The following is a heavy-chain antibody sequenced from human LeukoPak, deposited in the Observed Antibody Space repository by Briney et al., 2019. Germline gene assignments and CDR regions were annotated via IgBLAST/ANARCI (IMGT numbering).Heavy chain of an antibody. Sequence: PSETLSLTCTVSGGSISSSSYYWRWIRQPPGKGLEWIGYIYYSGSTNYNPSLKSRVTISVDTSKNQFSLKLSSVTAADTAVYYCARQGYDFWSGYYRSGSWFDYWGQGTLVTVSS. D-gene: IGHD3-3*01. CDR3: ARQGYDFWSGYYRSGSWFDY. CDR1: GGSISSSSYY. CDR2: IYYSGST. J-gene: IGHJ4*02. V-gene: IGHV4-61*05.